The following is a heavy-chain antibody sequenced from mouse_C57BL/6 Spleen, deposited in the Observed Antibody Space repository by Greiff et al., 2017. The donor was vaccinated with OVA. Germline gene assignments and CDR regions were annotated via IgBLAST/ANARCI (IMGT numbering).Heavy chain of an antibody. V-gene: IGHV1-82*01. CDR1: GYAFSSSW. CDR2: IYPGDGDT. J-gene: IGHJ2*01. D-gene: IGHD1-1*01. CDR3: ARSGFITPLDY. Sequence: VKLQESGPELVKPGASVKISCKASGYAFSSSWMNWVKQRPGKGLEWIGRIYPGDGDTNYNGKFKGKATLTADKSSSTAYMQLSSLTSEDSAVYFCARSGFITPLDYWGQGTTLTVSS.